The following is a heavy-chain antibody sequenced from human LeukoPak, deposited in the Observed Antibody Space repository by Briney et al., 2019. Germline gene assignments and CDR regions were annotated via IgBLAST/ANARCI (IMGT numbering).Heavy chain of an antibody. Sequence: ASVKVSCKASGYTFTGYYIHWVRQAPGQGLEWMGWMNPRNGGSNSAQKIRDRVTMTRDMSISTAYMELGSLRSDDSAVYYCARSPRGLLGSDHYYFDNWGQGTLVTVSS. CDR1: GYTFTGYY. V-gene: IGHV1-2*02. CDR2: MNPRNGGS. CDR3: ARSPRGLLGSDHYYFDN. D-gene: IGHD2-15*01. J-gene: IGHJ4*02.